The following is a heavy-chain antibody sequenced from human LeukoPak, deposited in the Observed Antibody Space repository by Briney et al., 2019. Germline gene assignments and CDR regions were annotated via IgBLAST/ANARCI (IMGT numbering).Heavy chain of an antibody. J-gene: IGHJ3*02. V-gene: IGHV1-2*02. CDR2: NNPNSGGT. D-gene: IGHD3-3*01. CDR3: ARDRDYDFWSGYYDAFDI. Sequence: GASVKVSCKASGYTFTGYYMHWVRQAPGQGLEWMGWNNPNSGGTNYAQKFQGRVTMTRDTSISTAYMELSRLRSDDTAVYYCARDRDYDFWSGYYDAFDIWGQGTMVTVSS. CDR1: GYTFTGYY.